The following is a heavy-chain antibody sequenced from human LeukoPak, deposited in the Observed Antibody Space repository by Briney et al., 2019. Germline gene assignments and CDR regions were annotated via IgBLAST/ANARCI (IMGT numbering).Heavy chain of an antibody. CDR2: ISGSGGST. V-gene: IGHV3-23*01. D-gene: IGHD2-8*02. Sequence: SGGSLRLSCAASGFTFSSYAMSWVRQAPGKGLEWVSAISGSGGSTYYADSVKGRFTISRDNSKNTLYLQMNSLRAEDTAVYYCAKTEALTTIGGIWTGPTKNNYYFDYWGQGTLVTVSS. CDR3: AKTEALTTIGGIWTGPTKNNYYFDY. J-gene: IGHJ4*02. CDR1: GFTFSSYA.